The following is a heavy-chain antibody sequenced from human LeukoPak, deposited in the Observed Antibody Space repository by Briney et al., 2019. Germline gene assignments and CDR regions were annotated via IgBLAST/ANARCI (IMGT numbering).Heavy chain of an antibody. CDR1: GGSFSGYY. V-gene: IGHV4-34*01. Sequence: SETLSLTCAVYGGSFSGYYWSWIRQPPGKGLEWIGEINHSGSTNYNPSLKSRVTISVDTSKNQFSLKLSSVTAADTAVYYCARLNDYIWGSYRPYFDYWGQGTLLTVSS. J-gene: IGHJ4*02. CDR2: INHSGST. D-gene: IGHD3-16*02. CDR3: ARLNDYIWGSYRPYFDY.